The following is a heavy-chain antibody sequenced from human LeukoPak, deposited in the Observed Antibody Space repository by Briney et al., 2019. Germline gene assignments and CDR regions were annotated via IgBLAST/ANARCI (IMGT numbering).Heavy chain of an antibody. J-gene: IGHJ3*02. D-gene: IGHD6-13*01. V-gene: IGHV1-8*01. CDR2: MNTNSGDT. CDR3: TRDMRGAAAADDAFDI. CDR1: GYTFTSCG. Sequence: ASVKVSCKASGYTFTSCGINWVRQASGQGLEWVGWMNTNSGDTGYAQNFQGRVTITRDTSISTAYMELSSLRSEDTAMYYCTRDMRGAAAADDAFDIWGQGTMVTVSS.